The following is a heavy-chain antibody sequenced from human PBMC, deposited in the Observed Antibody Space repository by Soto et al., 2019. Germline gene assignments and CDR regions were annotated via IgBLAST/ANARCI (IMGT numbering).Heavy chain of an antibody. CDR2: MRSEANGGTT. Sequence: EVQLLESGGGLLQPGRSLRLSCTGSGLTFADYTMSWCRQAPGKGLEWVGLMRSEANGGTTHYAASVHGGFIISSDDSRGIAFLQMNHLKSEDTAVYYCTRVGKFDYWGQGTLVTVSS. D-gene: IGHD7-27*01. CDR3: TRVGKFDY. CDR1: GLTFADYT. V-gene: IGHV3-49*03. J-gene: IGHJ4*02.